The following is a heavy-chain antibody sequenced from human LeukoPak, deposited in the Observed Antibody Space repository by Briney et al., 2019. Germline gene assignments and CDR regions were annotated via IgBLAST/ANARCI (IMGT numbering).Heavy chain of an antibody. CDR2: IIPIFGIA. D-gene: IGHD1-14*01. CDR1: GGTFSSYA. V-gene: IGHV1-69*04. Sequence: SVKVSCKASGGTFSSYAISWVRQAPGQGLEWMGRIIPIFGIANYAQKFQGRVTITRDTSASTAYMELSSLRSEDTAVYYCARATVGAFDIWGQGTMVTVSS. J-gene: IGHJ3*02. CDR3: ARATVGAFDI.